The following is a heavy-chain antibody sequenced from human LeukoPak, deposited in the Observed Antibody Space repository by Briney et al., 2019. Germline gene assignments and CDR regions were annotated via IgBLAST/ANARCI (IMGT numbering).Heavy chain of an antibody. D-gene: IGHD6-6*01. CDR3: ATSEAYSSSSNYYYYMDV. V-gene: IGHV1-69*04. CDR2: IIPILGIA. CDR1: GGTFSSYA. J-gene: IGHJ6*03. Sequence: ASVKVSCKASGGTFSSYAISWVRQAPGQGLEWMGRIIPILGIANYAQKLQGRITITADKSTSTAYMELSSLRSEDTAVYYCATSEAYSSSSNYYYYMDVWGKGTTVTVSS.